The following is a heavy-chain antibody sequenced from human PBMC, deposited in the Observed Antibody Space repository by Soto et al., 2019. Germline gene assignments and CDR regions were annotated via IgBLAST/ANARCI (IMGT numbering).Heavy chain of an antibody. V-gene: IGHV3-9*01. CDR2: IGGNGVKR. D-gene: IGHD3-10*01. J-gene: IGHJ4*02. Sequence: DVHLVESGGGLVQPGRSLRLSCGASGFSFDDYAMHWVRQAPGKGLEWVASIGGNGVKRDYADSVKGRFTISRDNAKNTLYVQMNRLRAEDTALYYYAKEVSGWSAGESPFPVDDWGQGTLVTVSS. CDR3: AKEVSGWSAGESPFPVDD. CDR1: GFSFDDYA.